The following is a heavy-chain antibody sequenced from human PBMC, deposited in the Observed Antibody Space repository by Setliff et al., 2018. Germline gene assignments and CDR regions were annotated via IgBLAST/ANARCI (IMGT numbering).Heavy chain of an antibody. CDR2: INPNSGGT. V-gene: IGHV1-2*02. CDR1: GYTFTGYY. Sequence: ASVKVSCKASGYTFTGYYMHWVRQAPGQGLEWMGWINPNSGGTNYAQKFQGRVTITRDTSASTAYMELSSLRSEDTAVYYCAREGGWNGIILYYFDYWGQGTLVTV. D-gene: IGHD1-1*01. J-gene: IGHJ4*02. CDR3: AREGGWNGIILYYFDY.